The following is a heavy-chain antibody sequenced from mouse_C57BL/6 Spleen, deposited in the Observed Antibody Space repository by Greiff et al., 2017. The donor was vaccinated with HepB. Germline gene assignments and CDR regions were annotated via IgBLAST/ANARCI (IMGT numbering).Heavy chain of an antibody. V-gene: IGHV1-69*01. CDR2: IDPSDSYT. CDR1: GYTFTSYW. D-gene: IGHD1-1*02. Sequence: HVQLQQPGAELVMPGASVKLSCKASGYTFTSYWMHWVKQRPGQGLEWIGEIDPSDSYTNYNQKFKGKSTLTVDKSSSTAYMQLSSLTSEDSAVYYCAGGKGGAMDYWGQGTSVTVSS. CDR3: AGGKGGAMDY. J-gene: IGHJ4*01.